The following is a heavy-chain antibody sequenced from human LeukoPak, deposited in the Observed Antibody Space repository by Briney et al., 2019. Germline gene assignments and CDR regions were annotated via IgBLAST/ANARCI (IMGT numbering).Heavy chain of an antibody. CDR1: GGSISSSNW. D-gene: IGHD4-23*01. Sequence: PSETLSLTCAVSGGSISSSNWWRWVRQPPGKGLEWLGEIYHSGSTNYNPSLKSRVTISVDKSKTQFSLKLSSVTAADTAVYYCARNYGGNSVGPESWFDPWGQGTLVTVSS. J-gene: IGHJ5*02. CDR3: ARNYGGNSVGPESWFDP. CDR2: IYHSGST. V-gene: IGHV4-4*02.